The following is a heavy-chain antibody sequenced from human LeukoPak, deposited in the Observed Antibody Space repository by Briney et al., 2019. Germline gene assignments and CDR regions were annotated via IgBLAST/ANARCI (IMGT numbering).Heavy chain of an antibody. D-gene: IGHD3-10*01. Sequence: PGGSLRLSCAASGFTFDDYAMHWVRQAPGKGLEWVSGISWNSGSIGYADSVKGRFTISRDNAKNSLYLQMNSLRAEDTALYYCAKDIYGSGSYYNYMDVWGKGTTVTISS. J-gene: IGHJ6*03. CDR3: AKDIYGSGSYYNYMDV. CDR2: ISWNSGSI. CDR1: GFTFDDYA. V-gene: IGHV3-9*01.